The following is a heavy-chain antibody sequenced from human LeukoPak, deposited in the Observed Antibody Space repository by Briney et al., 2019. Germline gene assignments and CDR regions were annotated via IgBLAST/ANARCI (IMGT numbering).Heavy chain of an antibody. CDR1: GGSFSGYY. V-gene: IGHV4-34*01. Sequence: SETLSLTCAVYGGSFSGYYWSWIRQPPGKGLEWIGEINHSGSANYNPSLKSRVTISVDTSKNQFSLKLSSVTAADTAVYYCARRSGSYFDYWGQGTLVTVSS. J-gene: IGHJ4*02. CDR2: INHSGSA. CDR3: ARRSGSYFDY. D-gene: IGHD1-26*01.